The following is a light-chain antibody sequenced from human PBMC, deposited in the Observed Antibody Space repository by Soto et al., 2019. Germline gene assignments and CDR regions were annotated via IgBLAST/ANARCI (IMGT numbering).Light chain of an antibody. V-gene: IGKV1-12*01. CDR3: QQLDSFPRT. CDR2: AAS. CDR1: QGISSW. Sequence: DIQMTQSAYFVSASSGGRVTITCLASQGISSWLAWYQQKPGRAPKLLIYAASRLQGGVPLRFSVSGSGTEFTLSISSLHPEYVAPYYCQQLDSFPRTFGQGTRLEIK. J-gene: IGKJ5*01.